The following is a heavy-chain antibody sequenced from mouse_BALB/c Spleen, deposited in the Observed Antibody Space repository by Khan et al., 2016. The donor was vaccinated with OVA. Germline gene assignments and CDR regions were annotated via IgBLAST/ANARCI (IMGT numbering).Heavy chain of an antibody. V-gene: IGHV3-6*02. CDR1: GYSITSGYY. CDR2: ISYDGST. D-gene: IGHD1-1*01. J-gene: IGHJ4*01. CDR3: ARIVHYYYSTSYYAMDY. Sequence: EVQLQESGPGLVKPSQSLSLTCSVTGYSITSGYYWNWIRQFPGNKLEWMGYISYDGSTNYNPSLKNRISITRDTSTNQFFLKLHSVTNADTATLYCARIVHYYYSTSYYAMDYWGQGTSVTVSS.